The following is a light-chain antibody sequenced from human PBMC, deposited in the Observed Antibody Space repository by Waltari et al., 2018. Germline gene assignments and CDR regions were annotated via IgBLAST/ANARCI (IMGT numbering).Light chain of an antibody. CDR1: QSVSTS. CDR2: SAS. V-gene: IGKV1-39*01. CDR3: HQTDSAPET. Sequence: DIQMTQSPSSLSASVGDYVSITCRTSQSVSTSLNWYQQQAGRPPKLLIYSASTLQTGVPRRFRGIGSGTDFILTITGLEPEDFATYYCHQTDSAPETFGQGTKVEV. J-gene: IGKJ1*01.